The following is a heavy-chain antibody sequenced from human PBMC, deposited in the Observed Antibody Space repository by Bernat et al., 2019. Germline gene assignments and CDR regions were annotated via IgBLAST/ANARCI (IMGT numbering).Heavy chain of an antibody. CDR2: MSASGGDS. CDR1: GFTFSSHA. Sequence: EVQLLESGGGLIQPGGSLRLSCTASGFTFSSHAMSWVRQAPGKGLHWVSAMSASGGDSYYADTVKGRFTSSRDNSKNTLYLQMSSLRAEDTAIYYCTLFNYWGQGTLVTVSS. V-gene: IGHV3-23*01. J-gene: IGHJ4*02. CDR3: TLFNY.